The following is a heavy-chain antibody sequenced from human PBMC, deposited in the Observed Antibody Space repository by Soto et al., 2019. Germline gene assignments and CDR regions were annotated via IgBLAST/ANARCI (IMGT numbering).Heavy chain of an antibody. D-gene: IGHD6-13*01. CDR3: ARGFSSSWYAGEFDP. V-gene: IGHV1-69*01. CDR2: IIPIFGTA. J-gene: IGHJ5*02. Sequence: SVKVYCKSSGGTFSSYAISWVRQAPGQGLEWMGGIIPIFGTANYAQKFQGRVTITADESTSTAYMELSSLRSEDTAVYYCARGFSSSWYAGEFDPWGQGTLVTVSS. CDR1: GGTFSSYA.